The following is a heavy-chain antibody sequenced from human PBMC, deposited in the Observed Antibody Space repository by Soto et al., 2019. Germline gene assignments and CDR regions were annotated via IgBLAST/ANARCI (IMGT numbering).Heavy chain of an antibody. CDR2: IRSKANSYAT. D-gene: IGHD1-7*01. Sequence: GGSLRLPCAGSGLAFSGSTIHWVLQASGKGLEWVGRIRSKANSYATAYAAPVKGRFIVSRDGSKTTSYLQADSLPIEDTAMHYCFRENYVTYHGMEVWNQGTTAIVAS. CDR3: FRENYVTYHGMEV. V-gene: IGHV3-73*01. J-gene: IGHJ6*02. CDR1: GLAFSGST.